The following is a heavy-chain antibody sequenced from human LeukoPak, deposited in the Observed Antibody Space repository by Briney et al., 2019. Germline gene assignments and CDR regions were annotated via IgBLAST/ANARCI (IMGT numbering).Heavy chain of an antibody. J-gene: IGHJ4*02. V-gene: IGHV4-4*07. CDR1: GASISSYH. CDR3: AGGGATDFDY. CDR2: IYPSGST. Sequence: PSETLSLTCSVSGASISSYHWSWIRQPAGKGLEWIGRIYPSGSTNYNPSLKSRVTMSLDTSKNHFSLKLNSVTAADTAVYYCAGGGATDFDYWGQGILVTVSS.